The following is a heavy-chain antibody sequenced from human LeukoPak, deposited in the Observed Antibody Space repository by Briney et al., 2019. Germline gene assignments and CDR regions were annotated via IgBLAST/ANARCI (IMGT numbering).Heavy chain of an antibody. CDR3: GNIVGGKDSAYRAFSL. CDR1: GFILTKYW. Sequence: PGGSLSLSCAGSGFILTKYWMSWVRQAPGKGLEWVASIKHDGSEKYYVDPVMGRFTNSRDNAKDPLYLQIGSLTGDETAVLFCGNIVGGKDSAYRAFSLWGQGTLVTVSS. V-gene: IGHV3-7*01. CDR2: IKHDGSEK. J-gene: IGHJ3*01. D-gene: IGHD1-26*01.